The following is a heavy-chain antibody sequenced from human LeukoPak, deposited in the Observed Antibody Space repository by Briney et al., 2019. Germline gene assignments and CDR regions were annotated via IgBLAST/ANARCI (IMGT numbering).Heavy chain of an antibody. CDR3: ARDSGIQLWF. J-gene: IGHJ4*02. D-gene: IGHD5-18*01. CDR2: IYSGGTT. Sequence: PGGSLRLSCAASGFTVSNNYMSWVSQAPGKGLEWVSVIYSGGTTYYGDSVKGRFTISRDNSENTVYLQMNRLRAEDTAVYYCARDSGIQLWFGGQGTLVTVSS. V-gene: IGHV3-53*05. CDR1: GFTVSNNY.